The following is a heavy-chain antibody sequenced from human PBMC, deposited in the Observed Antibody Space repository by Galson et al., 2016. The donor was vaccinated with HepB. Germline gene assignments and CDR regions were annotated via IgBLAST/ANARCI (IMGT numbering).Heavy chain of an antibody. CDR2: IGYSGETT. D-gene: IGHD3-22*01. V-gene: IGHV3-23*01. CDR3: ARDLNDRSGYYFGAFGF. Sequence: SLRLSCAASGFTFNNYAMNWVRQTPGKGLEWVSVIGYSGETTYYADSVKCRFIISRDNSKSTLYLQMNSLRGDDTAVYYCARDLNDRSGYYFGAFGFWGQGTLVTVSS. J-gene: IGHJ3*01. CDR1: GFTFNNYA.